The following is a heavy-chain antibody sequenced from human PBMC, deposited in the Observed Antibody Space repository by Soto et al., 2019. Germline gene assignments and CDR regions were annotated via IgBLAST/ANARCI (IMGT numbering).Heavy chain of an antibody. CDR3: ARSQYSGTYLAYFDY. V-gene: IGHV3-30*03. J-gene: IGHJ4*02. CDR1: GFTFSSYG. CDR2: ISYDGSNK. Sequence: QVQLVESGGGVVQPGRSLRLSCAASGFTFSSYGMHWVRQAPGKGLEWVAIISYDGSNKYYADSVKGRFTISRDNSKNTLYLQMNSLRAEDTAVYYCARSQYSGTYLAYFDYWGQGTLVTVSS. D-gene: IGHD1-26*01.